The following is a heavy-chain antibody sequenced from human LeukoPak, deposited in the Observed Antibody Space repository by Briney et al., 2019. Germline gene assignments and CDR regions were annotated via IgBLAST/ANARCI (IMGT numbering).Heavy chain of an antibody. Sequence: GGSLRLSCAASGFTVSSNYMSWVRQAPGKGLEWVSVIYSGGSTYYADSVKGRFTISRHNSKNTLYLQMNSLRAEDTAVYYCARVAYYDSSGEGRAFGIWGQGTMVTVSS. J-gene: IGHJ3*02. D-gene: IGHD3-22*01. CDR3: ARVAYYDSSGEGRAFGI. CDR1: GFTVSSNY. V-gene: IGHV3-53*04. CDR2: IYSGGST.